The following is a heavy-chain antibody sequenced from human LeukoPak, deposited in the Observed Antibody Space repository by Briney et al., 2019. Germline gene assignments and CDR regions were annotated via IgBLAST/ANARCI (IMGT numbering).Heavy chain of an antibody. Sequence: SETLSLTCAVYGGSFRGYYWSWIRQPPGKGLEWIGEINHSGSTNYNPSLKSRVTISVDTSKNQFSLKLSSVTAADTAVYYCARRWVFWSGYAQRNSWFDPWGQGTLVTVSS. CDR2: INHSGST. V-gene: IGHV4-34*01. D-gene: IGHD3-3*01. CDR1: GGSFRGYY. CDR3: ARRWVFWSGYAQRNSWFDP. J-gene: IGHJ5*02.